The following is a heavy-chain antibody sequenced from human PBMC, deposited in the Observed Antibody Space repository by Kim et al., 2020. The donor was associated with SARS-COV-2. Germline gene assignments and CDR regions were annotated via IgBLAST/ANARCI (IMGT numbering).Heavy chain of an antibody. V-gene: IGHV4-59*01. CDR2: IYHSGST. Sequence: SETLSLTCTVSGGSISSYYWSWIRQPPGKGLEWIGYIYHSGSTNYNPSLKSRVTISVDTSKNQFSLELISVTAADTAVYYCSRDARDGEGWFDPWGQGTLVTVSS. CDR1: GGSISSYY. J-gene: IGHJ5*02. CDR3: SRDARDGEGWFDP.